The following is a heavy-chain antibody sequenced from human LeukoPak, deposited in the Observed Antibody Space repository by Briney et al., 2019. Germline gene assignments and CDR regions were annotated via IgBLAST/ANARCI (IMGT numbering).Heavy chain of an antibody. CDR3: AKLTDDYYYGMDV. D-gene: IGHD1-14*01. CDR2: ISGSGGST. V-gene: IGHV3-23*01. CDR1: GFTFTSYA. J-gene: IGHJ6*02. Sequence: SLRLSCAVSGFTFTSYAMSWVRQAPGTGLEWVSAISGSGGSTYYADSVKGRFTISRDNSKNTLYLQMNSLRAEDTAVYYCAKLTDDYYYGMDVWGQGTTVTVSS.